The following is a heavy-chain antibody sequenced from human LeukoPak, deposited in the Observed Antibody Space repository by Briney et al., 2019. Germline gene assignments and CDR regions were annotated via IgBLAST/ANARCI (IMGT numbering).Heavy chain of an antibody. CDR3: AKTNTELGKNWFDP. Sequence: GGSLRLSCAASGFTFSSYWMTWVRQAPGKGLEWVANIKKDGSETFYVDSVKGRFSISRDNAKNSLGLQMNSLRGEDTAVYYCAKTNTELGKNWFDPWGQGTLVIVSS. CDR1: GFTFSSYW. D-gene: IGHD7-27*01. CDR2: IKKDGSET. V-gene: IGHV3-7*01. J-gene: IGHJ5*02.